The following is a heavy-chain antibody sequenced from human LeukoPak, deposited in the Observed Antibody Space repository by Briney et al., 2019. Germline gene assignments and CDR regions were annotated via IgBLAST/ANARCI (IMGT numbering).Heavy chain of an antibody. CDR3: ARGEKDNSGY. V-gene: IGHV1-2*02. J-gene: IGHJ4*02. D-gene: IGHD1-1*01. Sequence: ASVKVSCKASGYTFTGYYMHWVRQAPGQGLEWMGWINPNSGGTNYAQKFQGRVTTTRDTSISTAYMELSRLRSDDTAVYFCARGEKDNSGYWGQGTLVTVSS. CDR2: INPNSGGT. CDR1: GYTFTGYY.